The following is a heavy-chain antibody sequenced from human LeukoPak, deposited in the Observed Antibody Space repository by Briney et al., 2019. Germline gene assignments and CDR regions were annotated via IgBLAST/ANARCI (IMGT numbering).Heavy chain of an antibody. V-gene: IGHV3-21*01. CDR3: AREMASGYRRGADY. CDR1: GFTFSNAW. D-gene: IGHD3-22*01. CDR2: ISSSSSYI. J-gene: IGHJ4*02. Sequence: GGSLRLSCAASGFTFSNAWMSWVRQAPGKGLEWVSSISSSSSYIYYADSVKGRFTISRDNAKNSLYLQMNSLRAEDTAVYYCAREMASGYRRGADYWGQGTPVTVSS.